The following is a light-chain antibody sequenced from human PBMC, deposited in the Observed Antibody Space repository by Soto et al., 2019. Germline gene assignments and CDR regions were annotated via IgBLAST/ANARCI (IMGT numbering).Light chain of an antibody. CDR1: QSIRSY. CDR3: QESYSMPTWT. V-gene: IGKV1-39*01. Sequence: DIQMTQAPSSLSASVGDRVTITCRASQSIRSYFNWYQQKSGKAPNLLIYGASSLQSGVPSRFSGSGYGTDFTLTITSLKPADFATYYCQESYSMPTWTFGHGTTVEIK. CDR2: GAS. J-gene: IGKJ1*01.